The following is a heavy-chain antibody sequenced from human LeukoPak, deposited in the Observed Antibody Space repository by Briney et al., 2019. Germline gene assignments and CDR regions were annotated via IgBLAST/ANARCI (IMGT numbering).Heavy chain of an antibody. CDR2: IHNSGST. V-gene: IGHV4-4*07. Sequence: SETLSLTRTVSGGSISSYYWSWIRQPAGKGLEWIGRIHNSGSTNYNPSLKSRVTMSVDTSKNQFSLKLSSVTAADTAVYYCARDQYYYDSSGYYRFDSWGQGTLVTVSS. CDR3: ARDQYYYDSSGYYRFDS. D-gene: IGHD3-22*01. CDR1: GGSISSYY. J-gene: IGHJ4*02.